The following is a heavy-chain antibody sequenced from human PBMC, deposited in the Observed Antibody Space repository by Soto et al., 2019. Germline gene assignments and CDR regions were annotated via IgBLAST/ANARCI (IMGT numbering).Heavy chain of an antibody. J-gene: IGHJ6*02. V-gene: IGHV4-30-2*01. Sequence: QLQLQESGSGLVKPSQTLSLTCAVSGGSISSGGYSWSWIRQPPGKGLEWIGYIYHSGSTYYNPSLKSRVTISVDRSKNQSSLKLSSVTAADTAVYYCARGPPPYYYDSSGYYPNYYYYGMDVWGQGTTVTVSS. CDR2: IYHSGST. CDR1: GGSISSGGYS. CDR3: ARGPPPYYYDSSGYYPNYYYYGMDV. D-gene: IGHD3-22*01.